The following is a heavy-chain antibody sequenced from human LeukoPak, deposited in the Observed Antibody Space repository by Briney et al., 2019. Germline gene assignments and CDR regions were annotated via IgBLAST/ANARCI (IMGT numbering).Heavy chain of an antibody. CDR3: ANGAWVELGGPFDP. D-gene: IGHD1-7*01. V-gene: IGHV3-30*18. CDR2: ISYDGSNK. CDR1: GFTFSSYG. Sequence: GGSLRLSCAASGFTFSSYGMDWVRQAPGKGLELVAVISYDGSNKYYADSVKGRFTISRDNSKNTLYLQMNSLRAEDTAVYYCANGAWVELGGPFDPWGQGTLVTVSS. J-gene: IGHJ5*02.